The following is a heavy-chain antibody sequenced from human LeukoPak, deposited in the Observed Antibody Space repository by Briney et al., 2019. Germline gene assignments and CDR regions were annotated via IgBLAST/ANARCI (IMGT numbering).Heavy chain of an antibody. CDR3: ARRRGYGVMFDY. Sequence: PSETLSLTCAVYGGSFSGYYWSWIRQPPGKGLEWIGEINHSGSTNYNPSLKSRVTISVDTSKNQFSLKLSSVTAADTAVYYCARRRGYGVMFDYWGQGTLVTVSS. V-gene: IGHV4-34*01. J-gene: IGHJ4*02. D-gene: IGHD4-17*01. CDR2: INHSGST. CDR1: GGSFSGYY.